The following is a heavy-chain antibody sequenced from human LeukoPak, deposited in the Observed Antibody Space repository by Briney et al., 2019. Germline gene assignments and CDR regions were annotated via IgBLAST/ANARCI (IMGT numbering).Heavy chain of an antibody. CDR1: GGSISSYY. Sequence: SETLSLTCTVSGGSISSYYWSWIRQPPGKGLEWIGYIYYSGSTNYNPSLKSRVTISVDTSKNQFSLKLSSVTAADTAVYYCARVRRLGYCSGTSCYNFDYWGQGTLVTVSS. D-gene: IGHD2-2*02. CDR2: IYYSGST. J-gene: IGHJ4*02. V-gene: IGHV4-59*01. CDR3: ARVRRLGYCSGTSCYNFDY.